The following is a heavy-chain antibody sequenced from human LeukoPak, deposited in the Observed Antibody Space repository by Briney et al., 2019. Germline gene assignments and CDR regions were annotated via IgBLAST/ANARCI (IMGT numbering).Heavy chain of an antibody. Sequence: GGSLRLSCAASGFSFKNCWMHWVRQAPGKGLEWVSRIDNDGNTKYADSVKGRFTISRDNAKNTLYLQMNSRRADDTAVYYCVGNSCWPAYWGQGSLVTVSS. V-gene: IGHV3-74*03. D-gene: IGHD6-19*01. CDR1: GFSFKNCW. CDR2: IDNDGNT. J-gene: IGHJ4*02. CDR3: VGNSCWPAY.